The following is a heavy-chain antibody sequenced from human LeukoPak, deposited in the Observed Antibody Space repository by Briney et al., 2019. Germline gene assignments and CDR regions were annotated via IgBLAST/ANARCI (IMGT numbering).Heavy chain of an antibody. D-gene: IGHD3-22*01. CDR3: ATGYSDSLRSPLDS. CDR1: GLTFNNYA. Sequence: GGSLRLSCAASGLTFNNYALTWIRQAPGRGLEWVSSISGRGGNTYYADSVKGRFTISRDDSKNTLFLQMNSLRAEDTAVYYCATGYSDSLRSPLDSWGQGTLVTVSS. CDR2: ISGRGGNT. V-gene: IGHV3-23*01. J-gene: IGHJ5*01.